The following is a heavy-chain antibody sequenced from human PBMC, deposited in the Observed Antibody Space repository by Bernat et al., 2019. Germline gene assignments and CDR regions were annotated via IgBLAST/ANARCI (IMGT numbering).Heavy chain of an antibody. Sequence: EVQLVESGGGLVKPGGSLRLSCAASGFTFSSYSMNWVRQAPGKGLEWVSSISSSSSYIYYADSVKGRFTISRDNAKNSLYLQMNSLRAEDTAVYYCARDTKAAMVAVTGHFDYWGQGTLVTVSS. CDR3: ARDTKAAMVAVTGHFDY. V-gene: IGHV3-21*01. CDR2: ISSSSSYI. D-gene: IGHD2-15*01. CDR1: GFTFSSYS. J-gene: IGHJ4*02.